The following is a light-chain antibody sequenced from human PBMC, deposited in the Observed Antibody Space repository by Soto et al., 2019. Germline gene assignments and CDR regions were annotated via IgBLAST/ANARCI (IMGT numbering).Light chain of an antibody. CDR2: EGS. V-gene: IGLV2-23*01. CDR1: NNDFGSSDL. CDR3: CSFASSTTFYV. Sequence: DLNHAAPGLRCPGQSLTYSLTGNNNDFGSSDLVSWYQQHPGKAPKLIIFEGSRRPSGVSGRFSGSKSGNTASLTISGLQAEDEADYYCCSFASSTTFYVFGTGTKSPS. J-gene: IGLJ1*01.